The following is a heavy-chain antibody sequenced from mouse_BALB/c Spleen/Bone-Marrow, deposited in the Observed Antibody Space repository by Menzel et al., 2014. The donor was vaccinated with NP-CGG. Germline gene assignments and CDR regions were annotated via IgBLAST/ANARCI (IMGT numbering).Heavy chain of an antibody. V-gene: IGHV14-3*02. Sequence: EVKVEESGAELVKPGASVKLSCTASGFNIKDTYMHWVKQRPEQGLEWIGRIDPANGNTKYDPKFQGKATTTADTSSNTAYLQLSSLTSEDTAVYYCASYYYGSSGFAYWGQGTLVTVSA. D-gene: IGHD1-1*01. CDR2: IDPANGNT. CDR3: ASYYYGSSGFAY. J-gene: IGHJ3*01. CDR1: GFNIKDTY.